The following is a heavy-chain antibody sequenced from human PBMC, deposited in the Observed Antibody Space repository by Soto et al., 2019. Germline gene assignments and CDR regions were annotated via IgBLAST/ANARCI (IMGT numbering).Heavy chain of an antibody. J-gene: IGHJ6*03. CDR2: ISWNSGSI. CDR3: AKDIYAAAPAFDYMDV. D-gene: IGHD2-2*01. Sequence: GGSLRLSCAASGFTFDDYAMHWVRQAPGKGLEWVSGISWNSGSIGYADSVKGRFTISRDNAKNSLYLQMNSLRAEDTALYYCAKDIYAAAPAFDYMDVWGKGTTVTVSS. V-gene: IGHV3-9*01. CDR1: GFTFDDYA.